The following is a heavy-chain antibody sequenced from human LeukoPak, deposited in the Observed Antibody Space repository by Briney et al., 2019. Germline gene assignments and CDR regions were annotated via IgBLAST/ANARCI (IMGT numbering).Heavy chain of an antibody. D-gene: IGHD2-2*01. CDR2: ISHDGSSK. J-gene: IGHJ4*02. CDR1: GFTFSSYA. V-gene: IGHV3-30-3*01. Sequence: GGSLRLSCAASGFTFSSYAMHWVRQAPGKGVEWVAVISHDGSSKFYADSVKGRYTISRDNSKNTLYLQMNSLRAEDTALYFCTRGCTGTRCPADYWGQGALVTVSS. CDR3: TRGCTGTRCPADY.